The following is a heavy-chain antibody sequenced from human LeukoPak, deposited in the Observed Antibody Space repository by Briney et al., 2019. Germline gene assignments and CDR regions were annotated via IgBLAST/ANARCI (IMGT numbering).Heavy chain of an antibody. CDR3: ARTVVTVAHYFDY. Sequence: PSETLSLTCTVSGGSIGSYYWSWIRQPPGKGLEWIGYIYYSGSTNYNPSLKSRVTISVDTSKNQFSLKLSSVTAADTAVYYCARTVVTVAHYFDYWGHGTLVTVSS. CDR1: GGSIGSYY. J-gene: IGHJ4*01. D-gene: IGHD2-15*01. CDR2: IYYSGST. V-gene: IGHV4-59*01.